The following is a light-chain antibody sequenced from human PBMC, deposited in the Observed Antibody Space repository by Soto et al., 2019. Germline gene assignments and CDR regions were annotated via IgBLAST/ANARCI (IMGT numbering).Light chain of an antibody. CDR1: TYDIGAYNY. CDR3: SSYASGTSLVV. CDR2: DVN. J-gene: IGLJ3*02. Sequence: QSALTQPASVSGSPGQSVTISCTGTTYDIGAYNYVSWYQQRPGKAPKLLILDVNDRPSGISNRFFGSKSGSTASLTISGLQAEDEADYYCSSYASGTSLVVFGGGTKLTVL. V-gene: IGLV2-14*03.